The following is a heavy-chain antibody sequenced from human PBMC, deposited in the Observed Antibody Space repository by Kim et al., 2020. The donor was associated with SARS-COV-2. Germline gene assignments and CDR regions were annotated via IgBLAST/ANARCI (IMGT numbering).Heavy chain of an antibody. CDR3: ARLYSGSGTYYLYLGAFDI. Sequence: GGSLRLSCAASGFIFSKYWMTWVRQAPGKGLEWVANIKQDGSEKNYVDSVKGRFTISRDNAENSLYLQMNSLRAEDTAVYYCARLYSGSGTYYLYLGAFDIWGQGTMVTVSS. V-gene: IGHV3-7*01. CDR2: IKQDGSEK. J-gene: IGHJ3*02. CDR1: GFIFSKYW. D-gene: IGHD3-10*01.